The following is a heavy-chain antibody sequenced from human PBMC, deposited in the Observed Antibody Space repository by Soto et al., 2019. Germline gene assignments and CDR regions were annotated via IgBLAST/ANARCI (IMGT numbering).Heavy chain of an antibody. CDR3: ARGGIVVVPAARYYYYYMDV. Sequence: QVQLVQSGAEVKKPGASVKVSCKASGYTFTSYDINWVRQATGQGLEWMGWMNPNSGNTGYAQKFQGRVTMTRNTSISTAYMELSRLRSEDTAVYYCARGGIVVVPAARYYYYYMDVWGKGTTVTVSS. J-gene: IGHJ6*03. D-gene: IGHD2-2*01. CDR1: GYTFTSYD. V-gene: IGHV1-8*01. CDR2: MNPNSGNT.